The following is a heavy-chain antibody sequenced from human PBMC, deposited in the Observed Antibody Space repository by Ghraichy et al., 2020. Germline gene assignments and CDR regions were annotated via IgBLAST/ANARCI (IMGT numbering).Heavy chain of an antibody. CDR2: IRIYDGHT. CDR3: AINTIFGVIVNNHYYYGMDV. V-gene: IGHV1-18*04. Sequence: ASVKVSCKASGGTFSNYAISWVRQAPGQGLEWMGWIRIYDGHTKSAQNVQDRVTMTTDTSTTTAYMELRSLKSDDTAVYYCAINTIFGVIVNNHYYYGMDVWGQGTAVTVSS. J-gene: IGHJ6*02. D-gene: IGHD3-3*01. CDR1: GGTFSNYA.